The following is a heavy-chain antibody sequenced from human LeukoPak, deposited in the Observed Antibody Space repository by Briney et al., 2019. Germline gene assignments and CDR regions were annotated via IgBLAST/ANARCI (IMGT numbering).Heavy chain of an antibody. CDR3: AKDRIWAH. Sequence: SETLSLTCTVSGASVSTNYWSWIRQSPGKGLEWIGYVYYSVNTNYNPSLKGRVTISADTSKNQFSLKLTSVTAADTAVYYCAKDRIWAHWGQGTLVTVSS. CDR2: VYYSVNT. J-gene: IGHJ4*02. V-gene: IGHV4-59*02. CDR1: GASVSTNY. D-gene: IGHD7-27*01.